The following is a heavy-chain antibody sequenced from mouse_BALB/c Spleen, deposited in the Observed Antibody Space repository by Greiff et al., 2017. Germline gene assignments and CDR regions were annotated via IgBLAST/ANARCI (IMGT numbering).Heavy chain of an antibody. V-gene: IGHV5-12-1*01. Sequence: EVQLVESGGGLVKPGGSLKLSCAASGFAFSSYDMSWVRQTPEKRLEWVAYISSGGGSTYYPDTVKGRFTISRDNAKNTLYLQMSSLKSEDTAMYYCARDVGYAFAYWGQGTLVTVSA. CDR1: GFAFSSYD. CDR2: ISSGGGST. CDR3: ARDVGYAFAY. D-gene: IGHD2-2*01. J-gene: IGHJ3*01.